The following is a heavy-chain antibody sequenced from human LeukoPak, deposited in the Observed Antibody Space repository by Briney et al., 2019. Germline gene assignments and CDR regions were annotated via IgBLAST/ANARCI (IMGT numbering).Heavy chain of an antibody. CDR1: GFIFSHYA. J-gene: IGHJ2*01. Sequence: GRSLRLSCAASGFIFSHYAMHWVRLAPGKGLEWVAVISYDGSNKYYADSVKGRFTISRDNSKNTLYLQMNSLRAEDTAMYYCARVSSSWYQDWYFDLWGRGTLVTVSS. V-gene: IGHV3-30*04. D-gene: IGHD6-13*01. CDR3: ARVSSSWYQDWYFDL. CDR2: ISYDGSNK.